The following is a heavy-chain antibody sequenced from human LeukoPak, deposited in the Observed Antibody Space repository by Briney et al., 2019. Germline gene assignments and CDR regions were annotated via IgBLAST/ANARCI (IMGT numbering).Heavy chain of an antibody. CDR3: ARWGMWDSQIGNCFYL. J-gene: IGHJ5*02. CDR1: GDSITTNSYW. Sequence: SETLSLTCSLSGDSITTNSYWWGWIRQSPGKGLEWIGSIYSSGNSYYNPSLKSRVTISPDTSKNQYSLRLTSVTAADTAVYYCARWGMWDSQIGNCFYLWGQGILVTVSS. V-gene: IGHV4-39*01. CDR2: IYSSGNS. D-gene: IGHD3-16*01.